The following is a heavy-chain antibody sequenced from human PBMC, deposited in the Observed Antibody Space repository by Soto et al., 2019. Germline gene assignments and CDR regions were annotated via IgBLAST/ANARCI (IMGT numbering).Heavy chain of an antibody. J-gene: IGHJ4*02. V-gene: IGHV3-9*01. CDR1: GFTFDDYA. CDR2: ISWNSGSI. Sequence: GGSLRLSCAASGFTFDDYAMHWVRQAPGKGLEWVSGISWNSGSIGYADSVKGRFTISRDNAKNSLYLQMNSLRAEDTALYYCAKDGFPPAVAGSYFDYWGQGTLVTVSS. D-gene: IGHD6-19*01. CDR3: AKDGFPPAVAGSYFDY.